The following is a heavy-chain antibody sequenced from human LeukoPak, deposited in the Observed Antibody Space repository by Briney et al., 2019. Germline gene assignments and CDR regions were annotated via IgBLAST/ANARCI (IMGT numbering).Heavy chain of an antibody. Sequence: SETLSLTCTVSGGSISSYYWSWIRQPAGKGLEWIGRIYTSGSTNYNPSLKSRVTMSVDTSKNQFSLKLSSVTAADTAVYYCARGRHYYGSGSQSNWFDPWGQGTLVTVSS. CDR1: GGSISSYY. CDR2: IYTSGST. J-gene: IGHJ5*02. CDR3: ARGRHYYGSGSQSNWFDP. V-gene: IGHV4-4*07. D-gene: IGHD3-10*01.